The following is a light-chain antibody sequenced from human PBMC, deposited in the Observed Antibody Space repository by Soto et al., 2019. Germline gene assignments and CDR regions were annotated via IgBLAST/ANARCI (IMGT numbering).Light chain of an antibody. CDR3: QQANSFPIT. J-gene: IGKJ5*01. V-gene: IGKV1-8*01. CDR2: AAS. Sequence: AIRMTQSPSSLSASTGDRVTITCQASQGISSYLAWYQQKPGKAPKLLIYAASTRATGIPARFSGSGSGTEFTLTISSLQSEDFATYYCQQANSFPITFGQGTRLE. CDR1: QGISSY.